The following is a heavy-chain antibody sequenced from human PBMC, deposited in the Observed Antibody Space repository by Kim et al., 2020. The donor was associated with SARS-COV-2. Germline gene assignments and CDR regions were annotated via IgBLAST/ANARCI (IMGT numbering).Heavy chain of an antibody. Sequence: SETLSLTCTVSGDSITRSSWSWIRQSPGKGLEWLGSRYFSGNNNFNPSPKNRLTTSAETSRNNIPLRLNSVTAADTAVHFCATHVPEASANSPASDVWG. CDR2: RYFSGNN. J-gene: IGHJ6*02. CDR3: ATHVPEASANSPASDV. CDR1: GDSITRSS. D-gene: IGHD1-1*01. V-gene: IGHV4-59*08.